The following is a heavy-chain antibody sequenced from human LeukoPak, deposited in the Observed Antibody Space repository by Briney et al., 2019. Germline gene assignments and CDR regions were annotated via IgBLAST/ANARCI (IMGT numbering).Heavy chain of an antibody. V-gene: IGHV4-34*01. D-gene: IGHD5-12*01. CDR3: AVAQHYYYMDV. Sequence: SETLSLTCAVYGGSFSGYYWSWIRQPPGKGLEWIGEINHSGSTNYNPSLKSRVTISVDTSKNQFSLKLSSVTAADTAVYYCAVAQHYYYMDVWGKGTTVTVSS. J-gene: IGHJ6*03. CDR1: GGSFSGYY. CDR2: INHSGST.